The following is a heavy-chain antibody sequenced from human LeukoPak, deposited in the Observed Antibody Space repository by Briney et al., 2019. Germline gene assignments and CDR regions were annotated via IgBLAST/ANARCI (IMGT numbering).Heavy chain of an antibody. D-gene: IGHD3-22*01. CDR3: ARGGNIGYNYNAFDV. J-gene: IGHJ3*01. V-gene: IGHV3-48*03. CDR2: ISSSGIT. Sequence: PGGSLRLSCAASGFTFSTYEMNWVRLAPGKGLEWVSFISSSGITYYADSVKGRFTISRDNARNSLYLQMKSLRAEDTAVYYCARGGNIGYNYNAFDVWGQGTMVTVSS. CDR1: GFTFSTYE.